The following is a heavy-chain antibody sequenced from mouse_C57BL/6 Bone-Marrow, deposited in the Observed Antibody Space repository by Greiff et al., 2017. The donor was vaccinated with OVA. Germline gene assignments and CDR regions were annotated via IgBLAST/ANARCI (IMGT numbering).Heavy chain of an antibody. CDR3: ARPGVSLYYYAMDY. V-gene: IGHV5-17*01. D-gene: IGHD6-1*01. CDR2: ISSGSSTI. J-gene: IGHJ4*01. CDR1: GFTFSDYG. Sequence: EVKLMESGGGLVKPGGSLKLSCAASGFTFSDYGMHWVRQAPEKGLEWVAYISSGSSTIYYADTVKGRFTISRENAKNTLFLQMTSLRSEDTAMYYCARPGVSLYYYAMDYWGQGTSVTVSS.